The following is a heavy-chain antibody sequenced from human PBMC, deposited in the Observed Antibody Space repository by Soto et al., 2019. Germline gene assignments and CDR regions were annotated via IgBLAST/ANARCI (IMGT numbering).Heavy chain of an antibody. V-gene: IGHV4-59*13. CDR3: ARGIRYCSGGSCYPTLFDY. D-gene: IGHD2-15*01. CDR2: IYYSVST. Sequence: PXETLSLTGTVPGASIRSYYWSWIRQPPGKGLEWIGYIYYSVSTNYNPSLKSRVTISVDTSKNQFSLTLSSVTAADTAVYYCARGIRYCSGGSCYPTLFDYWGQGTLVTVSS. CDR1: GASIRSYY. J-gene: IGHJ4*02.